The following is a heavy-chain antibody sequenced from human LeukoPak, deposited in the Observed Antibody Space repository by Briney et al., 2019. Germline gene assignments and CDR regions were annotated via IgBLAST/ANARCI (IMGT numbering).Heavy chain of an antibody. CDR2: IRGNGGST. J-gene: IGHJ6*03. V-gene: IGHV3-23*01. Sequence: PGGSLRLSCAASGFTFSSYGMSWVRQAPGKGLEWVSVIRGNGGSTYYADSVKGRFTISRDNAKNSLYLQMSSLRAEHTAVYYCARVEETATTAPIILKYSYHYYYIDVWGKGNTVTVS. D-gene: IGHD4-11*01. CDR3: ARVEETATTAPIILKYSYHYYYIDV. CDR1: GFTFSSYG.